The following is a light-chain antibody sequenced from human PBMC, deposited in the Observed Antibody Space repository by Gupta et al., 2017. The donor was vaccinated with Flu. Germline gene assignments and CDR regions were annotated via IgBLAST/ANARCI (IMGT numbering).Light chain of an antibody. J-gene: IGLJ1*01. CDR3: QAWDTHSTV. CDR2: QDK. Sequence: TCSGDRLGEKFVCWYQQKPGQSPVLVIYQDKRRPSGIPERFSGSRSGNTATLTISGTQPMDEADYYCQAWDTHSTVFGPGTKVTVL. CDR1: RLGEKF. V-gene: IGLV3-1*01.